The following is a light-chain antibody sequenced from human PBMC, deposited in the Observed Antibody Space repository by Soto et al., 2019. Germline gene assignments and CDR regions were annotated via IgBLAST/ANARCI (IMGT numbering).Light chain of an antibody. Sequence: EIVLTQSPATLSVSPGERATLPCRASQSVSSNLAWYQQNPGQAPSLLIYGASTRATGIPARFSGSGSVTEFTLTISRLQSEDFAVYYCHQYYNWPPGTFGQGTKLEIK. CDR2: GAS. CDR1: QSVSSN. CDR3: HQYYNWPPGT. J-gene: IGKJ2*02. V-gene: IGKV3-15*01.